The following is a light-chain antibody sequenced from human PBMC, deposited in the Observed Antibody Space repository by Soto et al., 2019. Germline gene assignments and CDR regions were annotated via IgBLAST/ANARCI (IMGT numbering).Light chain of an antibody. V-gene: IGKV2-28*01. CDR3: MQAIQTPLT. CDR2: LGS. CDR1: QSLLHSNGYNY. Sequence: DIVMTQSPLYLPVTPGEPSSISCSSSQSLLHSNGYNYLDWYLQKPGQSPQLLIYLGSNRSSGVPDRFSGSGSGTDFTLKISRVEAEDVGVYYCMQAIQTPLTFGGGTKVDIK. J-gene: IGKJ4*01.